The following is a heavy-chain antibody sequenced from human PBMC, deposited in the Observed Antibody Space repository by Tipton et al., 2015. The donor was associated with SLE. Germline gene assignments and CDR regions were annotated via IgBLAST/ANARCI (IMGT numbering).Heavy chain of an antibody. Sequence: TLSLTCAVYGGSFSGYYWSWIRQPPGKGLEWIGEINHSGSTNHSGSTNYNPSLKSRVTISVDTSKSQFSLKLSSMTAADTAVYYCAREPVYYYYYMDVWGKGTTVTVSS. CDR1: GGSFSGYY. V-gene: IGHV4-34*01. CDR3: AREPVYYYYYMDV. CDR2: INHSGSTNHSGST. J-gene: IGHJ6*03.